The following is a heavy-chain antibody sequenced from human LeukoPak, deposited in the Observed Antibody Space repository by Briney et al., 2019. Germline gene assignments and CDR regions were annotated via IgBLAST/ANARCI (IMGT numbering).Heavy chain of an antibody. V-gene: IGHV5-10-1*01. CDR1: GYSFTSNW. J-gene: IGHJ4*02. CDR3: ARGLIRSFDY. D-gene: IGHD2/OR15-2a*01. CDR2: IDPSDSYT. Sequence: GESLKISCKGSGYSFTSNWISWVRQMPGKGLEWMGRIDPSDSYTNYSPSFQGHVTISADKSISTAYLQWSSLKASDIAMYYCARGLIRSFDYWGQGTLVTVSS.